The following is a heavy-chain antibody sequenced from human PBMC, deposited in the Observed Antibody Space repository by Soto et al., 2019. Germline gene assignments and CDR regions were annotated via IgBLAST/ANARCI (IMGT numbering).Heavy chain of an antibody. Sequence: SVKVSCKASGGTFSSYAISWVRQAPGQGLEWMGGIIPIFGTANYAQKFQGRVTITADESTSTAYMELSSLRSEDTAVYYCARKEQQQLGAYYYYGMDVWGQGTTVTVSS. CDR2: IIPIFGTA. V-gene: IGHV1-69*13. CDR3: ARKEQQQLGAYYYYGMDV. J-gene: IGHJ6*02. CDR1: GGTFSSYA. D-gene: IGHD6-13*01.